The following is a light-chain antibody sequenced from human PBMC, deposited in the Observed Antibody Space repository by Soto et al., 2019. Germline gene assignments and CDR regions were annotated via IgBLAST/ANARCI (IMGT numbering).Light chain of an antibody. CDR3: QQANSFPFT. CDR1: QGISGC. J-gene: IGKJ5*01. CDR2: AAS. Sequence: DIQMTQSPSTQSASIGDRVTITCRGSQGISGCVAGYQQKPGKAPKLLIYAASRLQSGVPSRCGGSASGTDFTLTISSLQPEDFATYYCQQANSFPFTFGQGTRLEI. V-gene: IGKV1-12*01.